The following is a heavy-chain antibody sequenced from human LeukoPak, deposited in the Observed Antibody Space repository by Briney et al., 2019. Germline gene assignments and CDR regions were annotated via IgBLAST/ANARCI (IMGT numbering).Heavy chain of an antibody. CDR1: GFTFSSYA. V-gene: IGHV3-21*01. D-gene: IGHD6-19*01. J-gene: IGHJ4*02. CDR3: SRDRGSSGLDY. Sequence: GGTLRLSCAASGFTFSSYAMNWVRQAPGKGLELVSSITRSCDYIYYADSVNGRFTTSRDNATNSLYLQMNSLRAEETTVYYCSRDRGSSGLDYWGQGTLVTVSS. CDR2: ITRSCDYI.